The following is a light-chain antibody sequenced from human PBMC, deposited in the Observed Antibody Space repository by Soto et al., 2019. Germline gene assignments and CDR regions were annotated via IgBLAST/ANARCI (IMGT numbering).Light chain of an antibody. Sequence: EIVLTQSPATLSLSPGERATLSCRASQSVSSYLAWYQQKPGQAPRLLIYDASNRATGIPSRLSGSGSVTDFTITISSLEPEDFGVYYCQQRSSWPTFGPGTKVDIK. CDR1: QSVSSY. J-gene: IGKJ3*01. CDR2: DAS. V-gene: IGKV3-11*01. CDR3: QQRSSWPT.